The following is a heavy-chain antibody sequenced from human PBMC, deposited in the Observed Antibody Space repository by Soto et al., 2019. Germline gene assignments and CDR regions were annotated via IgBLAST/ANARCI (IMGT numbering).Heavy chain of an antibody. V-gene: IGHV4-30-2*01. Sequence: SETLSLTCAVSGGSISSGGYSWSWIRQPPGKGLEWIGYIYHSGSTYYNPSLKSRVTISVDRSKNQFSLKLSSVTAADTAVYYRARCVRGVIRFDPWGQGTLVTVSS. J-gene: IGHJ5*02. CDR2: IYHSGST. D-gene: IGHD3-10*02. CDR1: GGSISSGGYS. CDR3: ARCVRGVIRFDP.